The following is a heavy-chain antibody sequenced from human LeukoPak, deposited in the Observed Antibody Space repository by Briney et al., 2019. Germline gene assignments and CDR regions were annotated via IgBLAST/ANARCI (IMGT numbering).Heavy chain of an antibody. J-gene: IGHJ5*02. CDR3: ARGNWFDP. CDR1: GFTFSSSP. CDR2: IWYDGSNK. Sequence: GGSLRLPCAASGFTFSSSPMNWVRQAPGKGLEWVAVIWYDGSNKYYADSVKGRFTISRDNSKNTLYLQMNSLRAEDTAVYYCARGNWFDPWGQGTLVTVSS. V-gene: IGHV3-33*08.